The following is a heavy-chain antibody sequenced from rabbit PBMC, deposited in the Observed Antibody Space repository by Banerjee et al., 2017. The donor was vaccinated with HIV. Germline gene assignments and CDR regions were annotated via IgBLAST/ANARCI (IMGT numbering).Heavy chain of an antibody. J-gene: IGHJ4*01. CDR1: GIDFSNNCV. V-gene: IGHV1S43*01. Sequence: QEQLEESGGGLVQPEGSLTLTCTASGIDFSNNCVMCWVRQAPGKGLELIACIITTSGVTWYASWVNGRFTISRSTSLNTVDLMMTSLTAADTATYFCARDLAGVIGWNFNLWGPGTLVTVS. D-gene: IGHD4-1*01. CDR3: ARDLAGVIGWNFNL. CDR2: IITTSGVT.